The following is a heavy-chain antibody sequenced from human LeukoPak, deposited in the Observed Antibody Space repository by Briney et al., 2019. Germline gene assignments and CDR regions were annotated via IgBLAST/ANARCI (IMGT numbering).Heavy chain of an antibody. CDR3: ARDRYNWNGCFDY. Sequence: GGSLRLSCAASGFTVSSNYMSWVRQAPGKGLEWVSVIYSGGSTYYADSVKGRFTISRDNSKNTLYLQTNSLRAEDTAVYYCARDRYNWNGCFDYWGQGTLVTVSS. D-gene: IGHD1-20*01. V-gene: IGHV3-66*02. CDR1: GFTVSSNY. CDR2: IYSGGST. J-gene: IGHJ4*02.